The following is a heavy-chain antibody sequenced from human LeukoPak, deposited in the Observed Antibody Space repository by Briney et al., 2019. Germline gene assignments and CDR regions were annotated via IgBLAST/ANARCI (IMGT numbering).Heavy chain of an antibody. Sequence: SVKVSCKASGGTFSSYAISWVRQAPGQGLEWMGGIIPIFGTANYAQKFQGRVTITTDESTSTAYMELSSLRSEDTAVYYCARVGSGWYSDDYFDYWGQGTLVTVSS. CDR3: ARVGSGWYSDDYFDY. J-gene: IGHJ4*02. V-gene: IGHV1-69*05. D-gene: IGHD6-19*01. CDR1: GGTFSSYA. CDR2: IIPIFGTA.